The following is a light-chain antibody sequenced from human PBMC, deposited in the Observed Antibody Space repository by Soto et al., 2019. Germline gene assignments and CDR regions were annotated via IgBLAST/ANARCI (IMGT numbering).Light chain of an antibody. CDR2: DXS. CDR3: QQYEDVTRS. J-gene: IGKJ4*01. Sequence: IHMTQSPSSLAASLGDRVTMPXQASPDISDYFNWYQQEPGXAPKXXXDDXSDLETGGPSRLSGSGSGTDFTFPINSRQPEDIAKYYCQQYEDVTRSFGGGTKVDIK. V-gene: IGKV1-33*01. CDR1: PDISDY.